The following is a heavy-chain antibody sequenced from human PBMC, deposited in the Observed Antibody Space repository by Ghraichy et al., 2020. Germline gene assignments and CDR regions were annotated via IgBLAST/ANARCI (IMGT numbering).Heavy chain of an antibody. J-gene: IGHJ4*02. CDR1: GFTFSTYN. CDR3: ARPAGASTGGRSSYSPDY. CDR2: ISGSGTDI. V-gene: IGHV3-21*01. D-gene: IGHD2-8*02. Sequence: GGSLRLSCAASGFTFSTYNMNWVRQAPGKGLEWVSSISGSGTDIYYADSVKGRFTISRDNAKNSLYLQMNSLRADDTALYYCARPAGASTGGRSSYSPDYWGQGTLVPVSS.